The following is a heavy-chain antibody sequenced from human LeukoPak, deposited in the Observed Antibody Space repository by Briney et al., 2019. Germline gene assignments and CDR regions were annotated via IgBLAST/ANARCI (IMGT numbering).Heavy chain of an antibody. V-gene: IGHV3-66*04. CDR1: GFTVGSNY. CDR2: IYRGGSI. CDR3: ARLSANSSAYFFDY. Sequence: GGSLRLSCAASGFTVGSNYMSWARQAPGKGLEWVSIIYRGGSINYADSVKGRLTISRDTSKNTLYLQMNSLRAEDTAVYYCARLSANSSAYFFDYWGQGTLVTVSS. D-gene: IGHD3-22*01. J-gene: IGHJ4*02.